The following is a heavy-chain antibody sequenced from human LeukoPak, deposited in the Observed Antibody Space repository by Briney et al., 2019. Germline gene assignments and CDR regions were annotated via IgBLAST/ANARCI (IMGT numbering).Heavy chain of an antibody. D-gene: IGHD3-22*01. CDR2: INHSGST. CDR1: GGSISSGSYY. J-gene: IGHJ5*02. V-gene: IGHV4-39*07. Sequence: KTSQTLSLTCTVSGGSISSGSYYWSWIRQPPGKGLEWIGEINHSGSTNYNPSLKSRVTISVDTSKNQFSLKLSSVTAADTAVYYCARGITMIVVVIFRYNWFDPWGQGTLVTVSS. CDR3: ARGITMIVVVIFRYNWFDP.